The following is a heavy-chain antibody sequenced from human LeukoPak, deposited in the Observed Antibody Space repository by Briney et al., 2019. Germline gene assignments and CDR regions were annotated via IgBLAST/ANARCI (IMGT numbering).Heavy chain of an antibody. CDR1: GGSISSSSYY. CDR2: MYYSGSM. D-gene: IGHD3-10*01. V-gene: IGHV4-39*01. Sequence: AETLSLTGTVSGGSISSSSYYWGGIRQPPGKGREWIGSMYYSGSMYDNPAGKRRMTISVDTSKNQFSLKLSSVTAADTAVYYCARQDLYGSPLYFDYWGQGTLVTVSS. CDR3: ARQDLYGSPLYFDY. J-gene: IGHJ4*02.